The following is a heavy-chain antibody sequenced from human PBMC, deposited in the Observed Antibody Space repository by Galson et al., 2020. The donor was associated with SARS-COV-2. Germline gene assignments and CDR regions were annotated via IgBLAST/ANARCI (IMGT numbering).Heavy chain of an antibody. D-gene: IGHD2-2*01. CDR1: GASITTSGHY. J-gene: IGHJ4*02. Sequence: SETLSLTCTVSGASITTSGHYWPWIRQPPGKGLEWIGSLYYGENTYYNSSLKSRVTISVDTSKNQFSLKLSSVTAADTGVYYCARRSHCTTVSCYSHWGQGILVTVSS. V-gene: IGHV4-39*07. CDR2: LYYGENT. CDR3: ARRSHCTTVSCYSH.